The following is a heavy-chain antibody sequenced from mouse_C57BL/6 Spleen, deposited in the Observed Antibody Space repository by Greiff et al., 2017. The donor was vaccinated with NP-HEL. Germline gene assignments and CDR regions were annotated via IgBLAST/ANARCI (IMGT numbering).Heavy chain of an antibody. J-gene: IGHJ2*01. V-gene: IGHV3-8*01. CDR1: GYSITSDY. Sequence: DVQLQESGPGLAKPSQTLSLTCSVTGYSITSDYWNWIRKFPGHKLEYMGYISYSGSTYYNPSLKSRISINRDTSKNQYYLQLKSMSTDDTATYYCARWGSSGYVFDYWGQGTTLTVAS. D-gene: IGHD3-2*02. CDR3: ARWGSSGYVFDY. CDR2: ISYSGST.